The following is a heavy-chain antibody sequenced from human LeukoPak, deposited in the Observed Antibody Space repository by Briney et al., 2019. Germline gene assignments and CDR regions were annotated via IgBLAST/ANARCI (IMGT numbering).Heavy chain of an antibody. Sequence: GGSLRLSCAASGFTFNTYGMSWVRQAPGKGLEWVSGISGSGGATYYADSVKGRFTISRDDPHNTLYLQMNSLRAEDTAVYYCAGGFASGGGWFDPWGQGTRVTVSS. J-gene: IGHJ5*02. CDR2: ISGSGGAT. V-gene: IGHV3-23*01. CDR1: GFTFNTYG. D-gene: IGHD3-10*01. CDR3: AGGFASGGGWFDP.